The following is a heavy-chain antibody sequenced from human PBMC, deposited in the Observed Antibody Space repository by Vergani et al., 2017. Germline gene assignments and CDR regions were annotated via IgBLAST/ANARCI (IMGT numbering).Heavy chain of an antibody. J-gene: IGHJ5*02. D-gene: IGHD4-11*01. CDR2: ISGSGDST. V-gene: IGHV3-23*04. CDR1: GFTFSNYA. Sequence: VQLVESGGGVVQPGRSLRLSCAASGFTFSNYAMTWVRQAPGKGLEWVSTISGSGDSTYYADSVKGRFTISRDNSKNTLYLQTNSLRAEDTAVYYCATGHSNYDPWGQGTLVTVSS. CDR3: ATGHSNYDP.